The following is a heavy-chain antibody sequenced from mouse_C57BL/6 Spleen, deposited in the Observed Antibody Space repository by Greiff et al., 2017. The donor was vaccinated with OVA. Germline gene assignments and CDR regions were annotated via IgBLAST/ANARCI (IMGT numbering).Heavy chain of an antibody. CDR3: AKGAKVYYDYDKGYFDV. V-gene: IGHV2-5*01. Sequence: QVQLQQSGPGLVQPSQSLSITCTVSGFSLTSYGVHWVRQSPGKGLEWLGVIWRGGSTDYNAAFMSRLSITKDNSKSQVFFKMNSLQADDTAIYYCAKGAKVYYDYDKGYFDVWGTGTTVTVSS. J-gene: IGHJ1*03. CDR2: IWRGGST. CDR1: GFSLTSYG. D-gene: IGHD2-4*01.